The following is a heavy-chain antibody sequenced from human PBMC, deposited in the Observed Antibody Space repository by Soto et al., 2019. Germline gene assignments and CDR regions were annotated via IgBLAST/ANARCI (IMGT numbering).Heavy chain of an antibody. CDR2: IWYDGTDN. V-gene: IGHV3-33*06. CDR3: AKDRSSSLDAMDV. CDR1: GFAFSRYG. J-gene: IGHJ6*02. D-gene: IGHD6-13*01. Sequence: HPGGSLRLSWAASGFAFSRYGMHWVRQAPDKGLEWVAVIWYDGTDNYYADSVKGRFTISRDNSKNTLYLQVDSLRVDDTAVYYCAKDRSSSLDAMDVWGQGTTVTVSS.